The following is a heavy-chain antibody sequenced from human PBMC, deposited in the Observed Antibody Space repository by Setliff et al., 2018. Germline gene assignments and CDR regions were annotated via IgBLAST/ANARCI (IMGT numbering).Heavy chain of an antibody. Sequence: EASVKVSCKASGYTFTSYGISWVRQAPGQGLEWMGWINPNSGGTNYAQKFQGWVTMTRDTSISTAYMELSRLRSDDTAVYYCARGPAGTYAFDIWGQGTMVTVSS. CDR2: INPNSGGT. CDR1: GYTFTSYG. D-gene: IGHD1-7*01. CDR3: ARGPAGTYAFDI. J-gene: IGHJ3*02. V-gene: IGHV1-2*04.